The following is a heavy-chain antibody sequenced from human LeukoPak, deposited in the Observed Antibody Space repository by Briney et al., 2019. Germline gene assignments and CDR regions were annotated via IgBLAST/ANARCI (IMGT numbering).Heavy chain of an antibody. D-gene: IGHD6-19*01. CDR1: GYTFTSYW. Sequence: GESLKISCKGSGYTFTSYWIGWVRQMPGEGLEWMGIISPGDSDTRYSPSFQGQVTISADKSISTAYLQWSSLKASDTAMYYCARHRGFRGAVAGKGGGYYFDYWGQGTLVTVSS. CDR3: ARHRGFRGAVAGKGGGYYFDY. V-gene: IGHV5-51*01. CDR2: ISPGDSDT. J-gene: IGHJ4*02.